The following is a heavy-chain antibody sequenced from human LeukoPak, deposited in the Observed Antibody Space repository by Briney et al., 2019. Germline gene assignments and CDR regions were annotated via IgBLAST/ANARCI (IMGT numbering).Heavy chain of an antibody. CDR2: LSYDGTNK. CDR3: ARVRRTGYHFYGMDV. V-gene: IGHV3-30*03. D-gene: IGHD1-1*01. J-gene: IGHJ6*02. Sequence: GRSLRLSCAASGFSFSSYGMHWVRQAPGKGLEWVADLSYDGTNKYYIDSVKGRFTISRDNSKNTLYLQMNSLRGEDTAVYYCARVRRTGYHFYGMDVWGQGTTVTVSS. CDR1: GFSFSSYG.